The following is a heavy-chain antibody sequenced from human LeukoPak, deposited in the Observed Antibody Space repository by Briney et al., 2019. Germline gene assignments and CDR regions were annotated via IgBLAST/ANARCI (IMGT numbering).Heavy chain of an antibody. CDR1: GGSISSGGYY. Sequence: SETLSLTCTVSGGSISSGGYYWSWIRQHPGKGLEWIGYIYYSGSTYYNPSLKSRVTISVDTSKNQFSLKLSSVTAADTAVYYCARADGDYPIDYWGQGTLVTVSS. V-gene: IGHV4-31*03. CDR2: IYYSGST. CDR3: ARADGDYPIDY. J-gene: IGHJ4*02. D-gene: IGHD4-17*01.